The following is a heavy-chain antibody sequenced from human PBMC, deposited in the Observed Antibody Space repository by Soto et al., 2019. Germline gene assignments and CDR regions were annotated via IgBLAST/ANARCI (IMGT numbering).Heavy chain of an antibody. Sequence: VQLRESGPGLVKPSETLSLVCTVSGDSMNSYFWSWIRQPPGRGLEWIGHIYYNGVTTYVPSLKSRVTISTDTSTKQRSLKLTSVTAADTATYYCARDRRTRANHYYYFGLDVWGQGTTVSVSS. J-gene: IGHJ6*02. CDR1: GDSMNSYF. V-gene: IGHV4-59*01. CDR2: IYYNGVT. CDR3: ARDRRTRANHYYYFGLDV. D-gene: IGHD3-10*01.